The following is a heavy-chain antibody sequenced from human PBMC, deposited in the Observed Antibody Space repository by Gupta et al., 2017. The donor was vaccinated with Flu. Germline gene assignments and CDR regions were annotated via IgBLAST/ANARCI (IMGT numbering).Heavy chain of an antibody. V-gene: IGHV3-48*03. Sequence: EVQLVESGGGLVQPRGSLRLSCAASGFTFSAYDMCWGRQVPGRGLEWVSFISSSAVPYDTDSVKGRFTISRDNAKNSVYLHSDSLRAEYTAFDYCSRGHWDSWGQGTLVTVSS. CDR2: ISSSAVP. J-gene: IGHJ4*02. CDR3: SRGHWDS. CDR1: GFTFSAYD.